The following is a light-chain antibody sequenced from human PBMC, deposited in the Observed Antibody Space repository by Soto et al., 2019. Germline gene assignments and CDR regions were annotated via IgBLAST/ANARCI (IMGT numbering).Light chain of an antibody. CDR3: QQYNKWPRT. CDR1: QSLLYTSNNKNY. CDR2: WAS. Sequence: DIVMTQSPDSLAVSLGERATINCKSSQSLLYTSNNKNYLSWYQKKPGQPPKMLIYWASTRESGVPDRFTGSGSGSNFTLTIASLQAEDVAVYYCQQYNKWPRTFGQGTKLEIK. J-gene: IGKJ2*01. V-gene: IGKV4-1*01.